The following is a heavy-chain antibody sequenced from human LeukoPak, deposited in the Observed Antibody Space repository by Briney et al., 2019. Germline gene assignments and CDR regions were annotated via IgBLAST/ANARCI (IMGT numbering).Heavy chain of an antibody. CDR2: INPSDGTT. D-gene: IGHD3-22*01. Sequence: ASVKASCKASGYSFTKYFIHWVRQAPGQGLEWMGVINPSDGTTGDAQRFQGRVTMTRDTSTSTIYMELSSLTSDDTAVYFCARGGYYDSSGPWGQGTLVTVSS. CDR3: ARGGYYDSSGP. J-gene: IGHJ4*02. V-gene: IGHV1-46*01. CDR1: GYSFTKYF.